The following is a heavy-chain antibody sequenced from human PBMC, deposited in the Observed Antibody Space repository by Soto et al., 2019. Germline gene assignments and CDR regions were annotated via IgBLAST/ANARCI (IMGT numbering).Heavy chain of an antibody. V-gene: IGHV4-31*03. J-gene: IGHJ6*02. CDR2: IYYSGST. CDR3: ARDRRLPDRDAYYYYYYGMDV. CDR1: GGSISSGGYY. D-gene: IGHD2-15*01. Sequence: QVQLQESGPGLVKPSQTLSLTCTVSGGSISSGGYYWSWIRQHPGKGLEWIGYIYYSGSTYYNPSLKRRVTKSVDTSKNQFSLKLSSVTAADTAVYYCARDRRLPDRDAYYYYYYGMDVWGQGTTVTVSS.